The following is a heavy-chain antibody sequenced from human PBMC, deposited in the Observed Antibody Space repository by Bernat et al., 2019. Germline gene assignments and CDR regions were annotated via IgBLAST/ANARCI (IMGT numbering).Heavy chain of an antibody. Sequence: QVQLVQSGAEVKKPGASVKVSCKASGYTFTSYYMHWVRQAPGQGLEWMGIINPSGGSTSYAQKFQGRVTMTRDTSTSTVYMELSSLRSEDTAVYYCARYCSDTSCTDAFDIWGQGTMVTVSS. CDR2: INPSGGST. CDR1: GYTFTSYY. J-gene: IGHJ3*02. V-gene: IGHV1-46*01. D-gene: IGHD2-2*01. CDR3: ARYCSDTSCTDAFDI.